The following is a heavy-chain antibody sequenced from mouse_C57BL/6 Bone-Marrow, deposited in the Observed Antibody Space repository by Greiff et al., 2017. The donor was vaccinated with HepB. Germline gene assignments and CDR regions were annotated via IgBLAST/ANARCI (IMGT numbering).Heavy chain of an antibody. J-gene: IGHJ2*01. CDR2: INPSTGGT. V-gene: IGHV1-42*01. Sequence: VQLQQSGPELVKPGASVKISCKASGYSFTGYYMNWVKQSPEKSLEWIGEINPSTGGTTYNQKFKAKATLTVDKSSSTAYMQLKSLTSEDSAVYYCARGRLGTDFFDYWGQGTTLTVSS. D-gene: IGHD2-14*01. CDR1: GYSFTGYY. CDR3: ARGRLGTDFFDY.